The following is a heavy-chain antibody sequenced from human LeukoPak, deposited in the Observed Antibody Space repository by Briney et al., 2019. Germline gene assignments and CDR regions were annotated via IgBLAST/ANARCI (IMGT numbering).Heavy chain of an antibody. V-gene: IGHV3-9*01. CDR2: ISWDSSII. CDR3: AKDVLIAPTVPRNTFDV. J-gene: IGHJ3*01. D-gene: IGHD1-1*01. CDR1: GFTFDDYA. Sequence: PGGSLRLSCAASGFTFDDYAMNWVRQAPGKGLEWVSRISWDSSIIDFADSVKGRFTISRDNAKNSVYLDLSSLSAEDTALYYCAKDVLIAPTVPRNTFDVWGQGTMVTVSS.